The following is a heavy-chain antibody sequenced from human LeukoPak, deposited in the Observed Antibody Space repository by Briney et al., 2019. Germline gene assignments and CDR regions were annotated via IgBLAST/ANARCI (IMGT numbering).Heavy chain of an antibody. D-gene: IGHD6-19*01. V-gene: IGHV3-23*01. J-gene: IGHJ5*02. CDR2: ISDSGGST. CDR3: AKDLSRAVAADWFDP. Sequence: SGGSLRPSCAASGFTFSNYDMSWVRQAPGKGLEWVSSISDSGGSTYYADSVKGRFTISRDNSKNTLYLQMTNLRAADTAVYYCAKDLSRAVAADWFDPWDQGSLVTVSS. CDR1: GFTFSNYD.